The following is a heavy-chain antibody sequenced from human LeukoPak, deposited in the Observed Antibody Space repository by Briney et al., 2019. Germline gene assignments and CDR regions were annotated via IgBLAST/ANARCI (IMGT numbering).Heavy chain of an antibody. Sequence: GESLKISCKASGFSFTSYWIGWVRQMPGKGLEWMGIIFPRDSNTRYSPSFQGQVNISADKSISTAYLQWSSLKASDTAMYYCAVPSPSPTSSDYWGQGTLVTVSS. CDR2: IFPRDSNT. CDR3: AVPSPSPTSSDY. CDR1: GFSFTSYW. J-gene: IGHJ4*02. V-gene: IGHV5-51*01. D-gene: IGHD2-2*01.